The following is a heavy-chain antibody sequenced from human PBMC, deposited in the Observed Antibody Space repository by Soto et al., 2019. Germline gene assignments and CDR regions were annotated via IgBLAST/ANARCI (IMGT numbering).Heavy chain of an antibody. Sequence: EVHLVESGGSLVQPGGFLKLSCAASGFTFSGSTMHWVRQASGPGLEWLGQIRSRSNNYATTYAASVEGRFTISRDDSKNTAYLQMSSLRSEATAVYFCTGSDGRSGVDYWGQGTLVAVSS. CDR1: GFTFSGST. J-gene: IGHJ4*02. CDR3: TGSDGRSGVDY. CDR2: IRSRSNNYAT. D-gene: IGHD3-3*01. V-gene: IGHV3-73*02.